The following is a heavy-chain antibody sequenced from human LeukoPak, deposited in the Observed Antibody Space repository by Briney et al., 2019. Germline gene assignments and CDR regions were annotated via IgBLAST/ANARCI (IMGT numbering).Heavy chain of an antibody. Sequence: GASVKVSCKASGYTSTSYGISWVRQAPGQGLEWMGWISAYNGNTNYAQKLQGRVTMTTDTSTSTAYMELRSLRSDDTAVYYCARVPAAAGYIHFDYWGQGTLVTVSS. J-gene: IGHJ4*02. D-gene: IGHD6-13*01. CDR2: ISAYNGNT. V-gene: IGHV1-18*01. CDR3: ARVPAAAGYIHFDY. CDR1: GYTSTSYG.